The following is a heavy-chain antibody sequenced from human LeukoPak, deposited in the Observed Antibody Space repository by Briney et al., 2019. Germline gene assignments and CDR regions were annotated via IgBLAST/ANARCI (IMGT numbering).Heavy chain of an antibody. CDR3: ARQEESGTYYGWFDP. J-gene: IGHJ5*02. V-gene: IGHV1-18*03. CDR1: GYTFTKYG. CDR2: ISARNGNT. Sequence: GASVKVSCRTSGYTFTKYGITWVRQAPGQGLEWMGWISARNGNTKYGKRFQGRVTMSTDTSTSTAYMELRSLTSDDMAVYYCARQEESGTYYGWFDPWGQGTLVTVSS. D-gene: IGHD1-26*01.